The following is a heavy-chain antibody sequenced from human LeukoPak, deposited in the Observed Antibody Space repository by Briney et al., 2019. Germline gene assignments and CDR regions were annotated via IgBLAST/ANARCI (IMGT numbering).Heavy chain of an antibody. CDR2: IYYSGST. J-gene: IGHJ4*02. CDR3: ARVRGLQLWRGGYYYFDY. CDR1: GGSISSSSYY. V-gene: IGHV4-39*01. Sequence: PSETLSLTCTVSGGSISSSSYYWGWIRQPPGKGLEWIGSIYYSGSTYYNPSLKSRVTISVDTSKNQFSLKLSSVTAADTAVYYCARVRGLQLWRGGYYYFDYWGQGTLVTVSS. D-gene: IGHD5-18*01.